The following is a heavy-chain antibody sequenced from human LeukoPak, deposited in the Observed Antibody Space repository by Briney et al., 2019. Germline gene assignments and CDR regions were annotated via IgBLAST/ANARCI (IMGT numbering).Heavy chain of an antibody. D-gene: IGHD3-22*01. J-gene: IGHJ3*02. CDR1: GYSFTSYW. CDR3: ARLHAYYYDSSGSQHSGYAFDI. CDR2: IYPGDSDT. V-gene: IGHV5-51*01. Sequence: GESLKISCKGSGYSFTSYWIGWVRQMPGKGLERMGIIYPGDSDTRYSPSFQGQVTISADKSISTAYLQWSSLKASDTAMYYCARLHAYYYDSSGSQHSGYAFDIWGQGTMVTVSS.